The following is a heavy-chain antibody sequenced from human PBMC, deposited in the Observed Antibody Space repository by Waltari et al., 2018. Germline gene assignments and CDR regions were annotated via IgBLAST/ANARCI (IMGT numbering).Heavy chain of an antibody. CDR1: GASVSSRIHY. D-gene: IGHD4-17*01. Sequence: QLQLQESGPGLVKPSETLSLTCTVSGASVSSRIHYWGWHRQSPGKGLEWIGSITHSGSSYYNPSLRSRVTLLVDTSKNQFSLRVNSVTAADMALYYCARHMTTVTTSSFDYWGQGALVTVSS. V-gene: IGHV4-39*07. J-gene: IGHJ4*02. CDR3: ARHMTTVTTSSFDY. CDR2: ITHSGSS.